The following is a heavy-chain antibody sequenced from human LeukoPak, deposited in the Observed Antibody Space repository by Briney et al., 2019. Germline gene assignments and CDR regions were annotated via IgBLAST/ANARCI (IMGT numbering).Heavy chain of an antibody. CDR3: ARRLTQYDCFDP. D-gene: IGHD2-2*01. CDR2: TYYRSTWYN. Sequence: SQTLSLTCAISGVSVSSNSVTWNWIRQSPSRGLEWLGRTYYRSTWYNDYAVSVRGRITVNPDTSKNQFSLHLNSVTPEDTAVYYCARRLTQYDCFDPWGQGILVTVSS. CDR1: GVSVSSNSVT. J-gene: IGHJ5*02. V-gene: IGHV6-1*01.